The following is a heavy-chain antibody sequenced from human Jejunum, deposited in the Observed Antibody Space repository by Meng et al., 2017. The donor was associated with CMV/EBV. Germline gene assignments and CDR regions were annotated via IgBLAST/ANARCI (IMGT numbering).Heavy chain of an antibody. J-gene: IGHJ3*01. D-gene: IGHD2-2*01. CDR1: GFRFSDYY. V-gene: IGHV3-72*01. CDR3: AKFDTSRLDAFDV. CDR2: IRDRGNSYTT. Sequence: GFRFSDYYMSWGRQAPGKGLEWVGRIRDRGNSYTTNYAASVAGRFTISRDDSKNSLYLQMNSLKTEDTAVYYCAKFDTSRLDAFDVWGQGTMVTVSS.